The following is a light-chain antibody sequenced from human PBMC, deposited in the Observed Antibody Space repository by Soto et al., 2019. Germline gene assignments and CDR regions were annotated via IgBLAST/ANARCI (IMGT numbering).Light chain of an antibody. CDR1: ESLFGF. V-gene: IGKV3-15*01. J-gene: IGKJ2*01. Sequence: DIVLTQSPATLSVSPGDRVTLSCRASESLFGFLAWYQQKPGQAPRLLMYGVSTRATGIPARFSGGGSATDFTLTISSLQSEDSAFYVCQSYNDWPFASGLGTRLEI. CDR2: GVS. CDR3: QSYNDWPFA.